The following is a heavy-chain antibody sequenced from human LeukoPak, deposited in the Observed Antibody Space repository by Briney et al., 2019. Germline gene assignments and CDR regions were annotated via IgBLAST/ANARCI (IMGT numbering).Heavy chain of an antibody. Sequence: GGSLRLSCAGSGFTFSDFWMTWVRQTPGKGLEWVANIKEDGTEKNLVDSVKGRFTISRDNTKNLLFLEMNNLRGDDTTIYYCVRESRPGGAMGLYHNLDYWGQGTLVAVSS. J-gene: IGHJ4*02. CDR3: VRESRPGGAMGLYHNLDY. V-gene: IGHV3-7*01. CDR1: GFTFSDFW. CDR2: IKEDGTEK. D-gene: IGHD1-1*01.